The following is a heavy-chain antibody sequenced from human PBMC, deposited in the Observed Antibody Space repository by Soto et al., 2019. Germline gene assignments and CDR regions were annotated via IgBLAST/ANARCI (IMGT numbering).Heavy chain of an antibody. J-gene: IGHJ4*02. CDR3: AKHPPILVYTGLETGIFDY. CDR2: ISASGGSI. Sequence: ESGGGLVQPGGSLRLSCTVSGFTFSSYAMSWVRQAPGKGLEWVSAISASGGSIYYADSVKGRFTISRDNSKNTLYLQMNSLRAEDTAVYYCAKHPPILVYTGLETGIFDYWGQGTLVTVSA. CDR1: GFTFSSYA. V-gene: IGHV3-23*01. D-gene: IGHD3-3*01.